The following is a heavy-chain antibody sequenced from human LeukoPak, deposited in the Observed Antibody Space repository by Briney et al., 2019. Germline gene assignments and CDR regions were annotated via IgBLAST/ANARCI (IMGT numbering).Heavy chain of an antibody. CDR3: AKISVGGPPLGTANY. Sequence: GGSLRLSCAASGFTFSSYGMSWVRQAPGKGLEWVSAISGSGGSTYYADSVKGRFTISRDNSKNTLYLQMNSLRAEDTAVYYCAKISVGGPPLGTANYWGQGTLVTVSS. CDR1: GFTFSSYG. CDR2: ISGSGGST. J-gene: IGHJ4*02. V-gene: IGHV3-23*01. D-gene: IGHD2-21*02.